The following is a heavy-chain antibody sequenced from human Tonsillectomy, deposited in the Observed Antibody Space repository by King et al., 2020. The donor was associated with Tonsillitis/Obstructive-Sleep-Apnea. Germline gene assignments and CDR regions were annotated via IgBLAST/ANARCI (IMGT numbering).Heavy chain of an antibody. CDR1: GYSFTSYW. J-gene: IGHJ2*01. CDR3: ARESRHYYDNSEKHFDL. Sequence: QLVQSGAEVKKPGESLRISCKGSGYSFTSYWISWVRQMPGKGLEWMGKIDPSDSYTNYSPSFQGRVTISADKSISTAYLQMSSLAASDTAMYFCARESRHYYDNSEKHFDLWGRGTLVTVSS. V-gene: IGHV5-10-1*01. D-gene: IGHD3-22*01. CDR2: IDPSDSYT.